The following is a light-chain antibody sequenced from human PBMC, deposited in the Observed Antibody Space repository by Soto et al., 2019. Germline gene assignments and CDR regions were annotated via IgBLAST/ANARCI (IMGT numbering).Light chain of an antibody. CDR2: DAS. V-gene: IGKV3-11*01. J-gene: IGKJ5*01. CDR3: QQRSNRPPGIT. CDR1: QSVSSY. Sequence: EIVMTQSPATLSVSPGERATLSSRASQSVSSYLAWYQQIPGQAPMLLIXDASTRATGIPARFSGSGSGTDFTLTISSLEPEDFAVYYCQQRSNRPPGITFGQGTRREIK.